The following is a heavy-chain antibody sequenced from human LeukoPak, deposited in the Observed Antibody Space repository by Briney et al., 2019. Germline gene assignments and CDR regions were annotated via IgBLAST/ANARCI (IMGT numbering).Heavy chain of an antibody. J-gene: IGHJ4*02. CDR2: IIPIFGTA. Sequence: SVKVSCKASGGTSSSYAISWVRQAPGQGLEWMGGIIPIFGTANYAQKFQGRVTITTDESTSTAYMELSSLRSEDTAVYYCARLWDYSSGYNDYWGQGTLVTVSS. CDR1: GGTSSSYA. V-gene: IGHV1-69*05. CDR3: ARLWDYSSGYNDY. D-gene: IGHD3-22*01.